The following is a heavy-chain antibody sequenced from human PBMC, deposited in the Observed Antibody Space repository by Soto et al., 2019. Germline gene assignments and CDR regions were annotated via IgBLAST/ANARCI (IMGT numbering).Heavy chain of an antibody. V-gene: IGHV1-2*04. CDR2: INPNSGGT. CDR3: ARGGVAKAARGGFYYGMDV. Sequence: QVQLVQSGAEVKKPGASVKVSCKASGYTFTGYSLHWVRQAPGQGLEWMGWINPNSGGTNYAQKFQGWVTLTRETSISTAYMELSRLRADDTAMYYWARGGVAKAARGGFYYGMDVWGQGTTVTVSS. CDR1: GYTFTGYS. D-gene: IGHD3-16*01. J-gene: IGHJ6*02.